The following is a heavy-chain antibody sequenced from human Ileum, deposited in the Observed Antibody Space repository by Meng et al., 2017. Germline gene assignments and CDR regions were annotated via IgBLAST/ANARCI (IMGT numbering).Heavy chain of an antibody. D-gene: IGHD4-23*01. CDR1: GGSISGYF. J-gene: IGHJ5*02. CDR2: ISASGST. Sequence: GSLRLSFTVSGGSISGYFWTWVRQPAGKGPEWIGRISASGSTNHNPALKSRVTMSVDTSKNQFSLKVTSVTAGDTAVYYCARDDTVSGGNNWFDPWGQGTLVTVSS. V-gene: IGHV4-4*07. CDR3: ARDDTVSGGNNWFDP.